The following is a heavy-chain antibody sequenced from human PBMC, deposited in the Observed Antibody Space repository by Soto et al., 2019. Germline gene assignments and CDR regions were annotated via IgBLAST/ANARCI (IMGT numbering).Heavy chain of an antibody. Sequence: TLSLTCTVSGGCSSSGGYYWSWIRQHPGKGLEWIGYIYYSGSTYYNPSLKSRVTISVDTSKNQFSLKLSSVTAADTAVYYCERAGSSGWYNYWGQGTLVTGSS. D-gene: IGHD6-19*01. CDR1: GGCSSSGGYY. CDR3: ERAGSSGWYNY. J-gene: IGHJ4*02. V-gene: IGHV4-31*03. CDR2: IYYSGST.